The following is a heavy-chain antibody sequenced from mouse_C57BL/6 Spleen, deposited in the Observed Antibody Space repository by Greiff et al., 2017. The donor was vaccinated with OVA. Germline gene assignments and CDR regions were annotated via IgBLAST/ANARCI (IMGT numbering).Heavy chain of an antibody. CDR1: GYSFTGYY. CDR3: ARGEDYYGSSQYFDV. Sequence: VQLQQSGPELVKPGASVKISCKASGYSFTGYYMNWVKQSPEKSLEWIGEINPSTGGTTYNQKFKAKATLTVDKSSSTAYMQLKSLTSEDSAVYYCARGEDYYGSSQYFDVWGTGTTVTVSS. CDR2: INPSTGGT. D-gene: IGHD1-1*01. V-gene: IGHV1-42*01. J-gene: IGHJ1*03.